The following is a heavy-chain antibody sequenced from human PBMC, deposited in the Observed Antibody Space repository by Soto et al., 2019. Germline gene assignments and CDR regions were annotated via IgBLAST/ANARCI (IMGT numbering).Heavy chain of an antibody. D-gene: IGHD6-6*01. J-gene: IGHJ6*02. V-gene: IGHV6-1*01. CDR2: TYYRSKWYN. CDR1: GDSVSSNSAA. Sequence: LSLTCAISGDSVSSNSAAWNWIRQSPSRGLEWLGRTYYRSKWYNDYAVSVKSRITINPDTSKNQFSLQLNSVTPEDTAVYYCATSIAASGPYYYYGMDVWGQGTTVTVSS. CDR3: ATSIAASGPYYYYGMDV.